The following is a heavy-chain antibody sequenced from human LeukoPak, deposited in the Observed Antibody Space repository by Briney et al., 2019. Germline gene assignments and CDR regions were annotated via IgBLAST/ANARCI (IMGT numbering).Heavy chain of an antibody. CDR2: ISYDGSNK. J-gene: IGHJ6*04. D-gene: IGHD2-15*01. Sequence: GGSLRLSCAASGFTFSSYGMHWVRQAPGKGLEWVAVISYDGSNKYYADSVKGRFTISRDNSKNTLYLQMNSLRAEDTAVYYCATLEGYCSGGSCSRPYYYYGMGVWGKGTTVTVSS. CDR1: GFTFSSYG. CDR3: ATLEGYCSGGSCSRPYYYYGMGV. V-gene: IGHV3-30*03.